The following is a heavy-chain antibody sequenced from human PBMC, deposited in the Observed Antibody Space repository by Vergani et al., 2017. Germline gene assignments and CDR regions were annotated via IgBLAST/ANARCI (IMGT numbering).Heavy chain of an antibody. CDR1: GGPFSSYA. Sequence: QVQLVQSGAEVKKPGSSVKVSCKASGGPFSSYAISWVRQAPGQGLEWMGRIIPIFGTANYAQKFQGRVTITADESTSTAYMALSSLRSEDTAVYYCAGWGGVGDRKTPDYFDYWGQGTLVTVSS. CDR3: AGWGGVGDRKTPDYFDY. D-gene: IGHD1-14*01. CDR2: IIPIFGTA. V-gene: IGHV1-69*13. J-gene: IGHJ4*02.